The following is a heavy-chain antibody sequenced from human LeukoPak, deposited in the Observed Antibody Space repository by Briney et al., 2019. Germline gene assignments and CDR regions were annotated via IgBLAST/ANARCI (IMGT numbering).Heavy chain of an antibody. CDR1: GFTFSSYG. CDR3: ARDDDPIAVAGTFDY. Sequence: PGGSLRLSCAASGFTFSSYGMHWVRQAPGKGLDWVTVIWYDGSNKYYADSVKGQFTISRDNSKNTLYLQMNSLRAEDTAVYYCARDDDPIAVAGTFDYWGQGTLVTVSS. V-gene: IGHV3-33*01. J-gene: IGHJ4*02. CDR2: IWYDGSNK. D-gene: IGHD6-19*01.